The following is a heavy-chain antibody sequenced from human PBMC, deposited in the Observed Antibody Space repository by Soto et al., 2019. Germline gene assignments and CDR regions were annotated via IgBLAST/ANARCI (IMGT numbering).Heavy chain of an antibody. D-gene: IGHD6-13*01. CDR1: GGSISSSSYY. Sequence: PSETLSLTCTVSGGSISSSSYYWGWIRQPPGKGLEWIGSIYYSGSTYYNPSLKSRVTISVDTSKNQFSLKLSSVTAADTAVYYCARTDGEQQLDTYYYYYMDVWGKGTTVTVSS. CDR2: IYYSGST. CDR3: ARTDGEQQLDTYYYYYMDV. J-gene: IGHJ6*03. V-gene: IGHV4-39*01.